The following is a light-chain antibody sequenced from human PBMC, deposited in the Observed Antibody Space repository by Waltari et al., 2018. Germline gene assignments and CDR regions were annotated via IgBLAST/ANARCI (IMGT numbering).Light chain of an antibody. CDR1: SSTIGTYY. J-gene: IGLJ2*01. CDR2: DNN. Sequence: QSVLTQPPSVSAAPGQKVTISCSGSSSTIGTYYVSWYHQLPGAAPKLLIYDNNKRPSGIPDRFSASKSGTSATLGITGLQIGDEADYYCATWDNSLSDVVFGGGTKLTVL. CDR3: ATWDNSLSDVV. V-gene: IGLV1-51*01.